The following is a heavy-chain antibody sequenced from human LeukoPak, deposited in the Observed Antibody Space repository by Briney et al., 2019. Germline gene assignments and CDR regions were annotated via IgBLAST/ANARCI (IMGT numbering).Heavy chain of an antibody. Sequence: ASVTVSCKVSGNSLSELSIQWLRKPPGKGLECMGGFDPEEAKMVYAQNFQGRVTMTEDTSTQTAYMELSGLTSDDTAVYYCTTRSGDFWSGFVNWGQGSLVTVSS. CDR1: GNSLSELS. CDR2: FDPEEAKM. D-gene: IGHD3-3*01. J-gene: IGHJ4*02. CDR3: TTRSGDFWSGFVN. V-gene: IGHV1-24*01.